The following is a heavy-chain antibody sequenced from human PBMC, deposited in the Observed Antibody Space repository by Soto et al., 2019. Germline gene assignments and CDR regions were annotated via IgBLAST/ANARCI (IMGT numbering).Heavy chain of an antibody. CDR1: GFTFSSYA. CDR2: ISYDGSNK. J-gene: IGHJ6*02. V-gene: IGHV3-30-3*01. Sequence: QVQLVESGGGVVQPGRSLRLSCAASGFTFSSYAMHWVRQAPGKGLEWVAVISYDGSNKYYAESVKGRFTISRDNSKNTLYLQMNSLRAEDTAVYYCARRGYGMDVWGQGTTVTVSS. CDR3: ARRGYGMDV.